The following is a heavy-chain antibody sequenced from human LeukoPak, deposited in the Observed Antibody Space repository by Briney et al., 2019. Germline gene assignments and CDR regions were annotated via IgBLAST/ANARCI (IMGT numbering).Heavy chain of an antibody. CDR1: GFTFSTYW. Sequence: GGSLRLSCAVSGFTFSTYWMSWVRQAPGKGLEWVANIKRDGSQKYYVDSVKGRFTISRDNAKNSLYLQMNSLRAEDTAVYYCARGYYYDSSGFYLDYWGQGTLVTVSS. CDR2: IKRDGSQK. J-gene: IGHJ4*02. CDR3: ARGYYYDSSGFYLDY. D-gene: IGHD3-22*01. V-gene: IGHV3-7*01.